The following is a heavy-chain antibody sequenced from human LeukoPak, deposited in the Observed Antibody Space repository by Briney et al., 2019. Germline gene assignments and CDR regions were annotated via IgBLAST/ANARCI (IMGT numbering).Heavy chain of an antibody. CDR1: GGSSSTYY. CDR2: MSYSGST. CDR3: ARVIISSAYYYYMDV. V-gene: IGHV4-59*01. Sequence: LETLSLTCSVSGGSSSTYYWGWIRQPPGKGLEWIGYMSYSGSTNYNPSLKSRVTISGDTSKNHFSLKLRSVTAADTAVYYCARVIISSAYYYYMDVWGKGTTVTVSS. J-gene: IGHJ6*03. D-gene: IGHD3-3*01.